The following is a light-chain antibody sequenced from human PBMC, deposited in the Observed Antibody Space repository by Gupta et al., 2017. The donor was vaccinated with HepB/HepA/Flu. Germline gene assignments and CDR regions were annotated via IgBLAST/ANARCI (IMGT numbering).Light chain of an antibody. CDR3: SSYTSSSSVL. CDR2: DVS. CDR1: SSDVGGYNY. J-gene: IGLJ2*01. Sequence: QSALTQPRSVSGSPGQSVTISCTGTSSDVGGYNYVSWYQQHPGKAPKLMIYDVSKRPSGVSNRFSGSKSGNTASLTISGLQAEDEADYYCSSYTSSSSVLFGGGTKVTVL. V-gene: IGLV2-14*01.